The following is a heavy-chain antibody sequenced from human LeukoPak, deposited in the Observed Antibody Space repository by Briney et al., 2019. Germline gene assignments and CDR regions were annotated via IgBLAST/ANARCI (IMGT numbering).Heavy chain of an antibody. Sequence: WETLSLTCTVSGGSISSYYWSWIRQPAGKGLEWIGRIYTSGSTNYNPSLMSRVTMSVDTSKNQFSLKLSSVTAADTAVYYCARGSLYYGSGNDAFDIWGQGTMVTVSS. CDR3: ARGSLYYGSGNDAFDI. D-gene: IGHD3-10*01. J-gene: IGHJ3*02. V-gene: IGHV4-4*07. CDR1: GGSISSYY. CDR2: IYTSGST.